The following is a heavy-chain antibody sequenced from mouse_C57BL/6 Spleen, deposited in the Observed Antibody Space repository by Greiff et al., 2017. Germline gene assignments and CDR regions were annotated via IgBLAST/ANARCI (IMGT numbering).Heavy chain of an antibody. D-gene: IGHD1-1*01. V-gene: IGHV1-82*01. Sequence: VQLQQSGPELVKPGASVKISCKASGYAFSSSWMNWVKQRPGKGLEWIGRIYPGDGDTNYNGKFKGKATLTADKSSSTAYMQLSSLTSEDSAVYFCAYYYYGSSQYYFDDWGQGTTLTVSS. CDR1: GYAFSSSW. CDR2: IYPGDGDT. CDR3: AYYYYGSSQYYFDD. J-gene: IGHJ2*01.